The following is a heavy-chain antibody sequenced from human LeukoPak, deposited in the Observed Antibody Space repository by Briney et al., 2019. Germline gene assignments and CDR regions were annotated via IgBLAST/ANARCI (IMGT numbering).Heavy chain of an antibody. Sequence: PGGSLRLSCAASGFTFSSYGMHWVRQAPGKGLEWVAFIRYDGSNKYYADSVKGRFTISRDNSKNTLYLQMNSLRAEDTAVYYCAKDPGQWELPPRGWGQGTLVTVSS. J-gene: IGHJ4*02. CDR3: AKDPGQWELPPRG. CDR2: IRYDGSNK. D-gene: IGHD1-26*01. V-gene: IGHV3-30*02. CDR1: GFTFSSYG.